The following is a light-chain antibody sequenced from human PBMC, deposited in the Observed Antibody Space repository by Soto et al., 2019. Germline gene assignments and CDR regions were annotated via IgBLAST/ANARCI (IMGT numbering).Light chain of an antibody. J-gene: IGKJ5*01. CDR3: QQSHTFPIT. CDR1: RDFSRW. V-gene: IGKV1-12*01. Sequence: DIQMTQSPSSVSASVGDSVTITCRASRDFSRWLAWYQQKPGKAPNLLIYAASNLQSGVPSRFSASGSGTDFTLTINSLQPEDSATYYCQQSHTFPITFGQGTRLEIK. CDR2: AAS.